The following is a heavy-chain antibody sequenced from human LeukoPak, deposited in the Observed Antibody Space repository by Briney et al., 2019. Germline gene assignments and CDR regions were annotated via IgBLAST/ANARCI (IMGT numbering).Heavy chain of an antibody. CDR3: ARERGGNSPFDS. D-gene: IGHD4-23*01. CDR2: INPNSSVT. J-gene: IGHJ4*02. Sequence: GASVKVSCKASGYPFTGYYLHWVRQAPGQGLEWMGWINPNSSVTNYAQRFQGRVTMTRDTSISAAYMELRWLTSDDTAVYYCARERGGNSPFDSWGQGTLVTVSS. CDR1: GYPFTGYY. V-gene: IGHV1-2*02.